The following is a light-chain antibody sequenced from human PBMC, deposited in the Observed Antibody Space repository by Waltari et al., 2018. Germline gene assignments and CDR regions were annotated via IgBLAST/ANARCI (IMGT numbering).Light chain of an antibody. CDR2: AAS. V-gene: IGKV1-39*01. CDR1: QSISSH. J-gene: IGKJ4*01. CDR3: QQSYSTPLT. Sequence: DIQMTQSPSSLSASVGDRVTITCRASQSISSHLNWDQQKPGEAPKLLIFAASSLQSGVPSRFSGSGSWTDFTLTISRLQPEDFATYYCQQSYSTPLTFGGGTKVEIK.